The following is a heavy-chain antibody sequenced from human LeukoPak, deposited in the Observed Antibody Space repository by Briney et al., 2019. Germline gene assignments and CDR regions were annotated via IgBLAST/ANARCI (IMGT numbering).Heavy chain of an antibody. D-gene: IGHD2-2*01. CDR2: IYTSGST. V-gene: IGHV4-4*07. CDR3: ARDHCSSTSCNFNWFDP. J-gene: IGHJ5*02. Sequence: SETLSLTCTVPGGSISSYYWSWIRQPAGKGLEWIGRIYTSGSTNYNPSLKSRVTMSIDTSKNQFSLKLSSVTAADTAVYYCARDHCSSTSCNFNWFDPWGQGTLVTVSS. CDR1: GGSISSYY.